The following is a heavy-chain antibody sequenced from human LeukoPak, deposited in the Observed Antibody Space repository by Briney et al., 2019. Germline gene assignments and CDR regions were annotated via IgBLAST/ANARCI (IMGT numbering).Heavy chain of an antibody. CDR2: MSSDGINT. V-gene: IGHV3-30*18. CDR1: GFTFRTTG. D-gene: IGHD1-26*01. J-gene: IGHJ4*02. Sequence: PGTSLRLSCATSGFTFRTTGVHRVRQGPGKGLEWVALMSSDGINTYYADSVKGRFTVSRDSSRDTLYLQMNSVRPDDTAVYYCAKDHSDSGRAFEYWGRGTLVTVSS. CDR3: AKDHSDSGRAFEY.